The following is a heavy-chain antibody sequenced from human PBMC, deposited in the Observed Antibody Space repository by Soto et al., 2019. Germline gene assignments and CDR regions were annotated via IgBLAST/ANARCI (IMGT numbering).Heavy chain of an antibody. CDR1: GYTLTSNS. CDR2: ISTSSGNT. D-gene: IGHD5-12*01. Sequence: QVQLVQSGSELRKPGASVKVSCKASGYTLTSNSITWVRKAPGQGLELMGWISTSSGNTKFAQKFQGRVTLTTDTSTSTAYMELTRLRSDDTAVYYCARGGGYAVDYWGQGALVSVST. V-gene: IGHV1-18*04. J-gene: IGHJ4*02. CDR3: ARGGGYAVDY.